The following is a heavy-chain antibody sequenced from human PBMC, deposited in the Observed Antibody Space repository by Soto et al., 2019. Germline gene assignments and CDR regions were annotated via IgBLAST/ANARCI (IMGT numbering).Heavy chain of an antibody. J-gene: IGHJ2*01. Sequence: QVQLVQSGAEVKKPGSSVKVSCKDSGGTFSSYAISWVRQAPGQGLEWMGGIIPIFGTANYAQKFQGRVTITADESTRTAYMELSSLRSEDTAVYYCARDATVVTPGWYFDLWGRGTLVTVSS. CDR1: GGTFSSYA. CDR3: ARDATVVTPGWYFDL. V-gene: IGHV1-69*12. CDR2: IIPIFGTA. D-gene: IGHD4-17*01.